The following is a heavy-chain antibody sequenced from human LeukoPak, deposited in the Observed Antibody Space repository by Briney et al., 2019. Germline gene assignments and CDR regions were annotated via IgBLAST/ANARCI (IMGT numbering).Heavy chain of an antibody. CDR1: GYSIRSGDH. D-gene: IGHD4-17*01. CDR2: IYHSGST. CDR3: ARNRSVTTTPGFDH. V-gene: IGHV4-38-2*01. Sequence: SETLSLTCAVSGYSIRSGDHWGWIRQSPGKGLEWIGSIYHSGSTHYNPSLKSRVTISVDTSKNQFSLMLSSVTAADTAIYYCARNRSVTTTPGFDHWGQGTLVTVSS. J-gene: IGHJ4*02.